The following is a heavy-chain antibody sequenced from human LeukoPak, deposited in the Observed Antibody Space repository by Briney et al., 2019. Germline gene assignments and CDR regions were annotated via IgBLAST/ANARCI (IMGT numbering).Heavy chain of an antibody. D-gene: IGHD3-22*01. CDR2: ISAYNGNT. J-gene: IGHJ4*02. V-gene: IGHV1-18*01. Sequence: GASVKVSCKASGYTLTSYGISWVRQAPGQGLEWMGWISAYNGNTNYAQKFQGRVTMTTETSTSTAYMELRSLRSDDTAVYYCARDRGRNSGNNYDSSGYYDYWGQGTLVTVSS. CDR1: GYTLTSYG. CDR3: ARDRGRNSGNNYDSSGYYDY.